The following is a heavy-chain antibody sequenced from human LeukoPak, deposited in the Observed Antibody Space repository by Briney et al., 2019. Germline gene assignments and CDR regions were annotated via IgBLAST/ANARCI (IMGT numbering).Heavy chain of an antibody. D-gene: IGHD2-2*02. CDR2: IYYSGST. J-gene: IGHJ4*02. Sequence: SETLSLTCTVSGGSIISSSYYWGWIRQPPGKGLEWIGSIYYSGSTYYNPSLKSRVTIYVDTSKNESSLKLSSVTAADTAVYYCATYCSSTSCYTKDNWGPGTLVTVPS. CDR1: GGSIISSSYY. CDR3: ATYCSSTSCYTKDN. V-gene: IGHV4-39*01.